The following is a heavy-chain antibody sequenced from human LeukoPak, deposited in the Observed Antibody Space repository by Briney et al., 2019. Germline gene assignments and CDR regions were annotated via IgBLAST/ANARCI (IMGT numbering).Heavy chain of an antibody. CDR2: IYYSGST. D-gene: IGHD3-10*01. CDR1: GGSISSYY. Sequence: SETLSLTCTVSGGSISSYYWSWIRQPPGKGLEWIGYIYYSGSTNYNPSLKSRVTISVDTSKNQFSLKLSSVTAADTAVYYCARATYNYYGSGKNAFDIWGQGTMVTVSS. V-gene: IGHV4-59*08. CDR3: ARATYNYYGSGKNAFDI. J-gene: IGHJ3*02.